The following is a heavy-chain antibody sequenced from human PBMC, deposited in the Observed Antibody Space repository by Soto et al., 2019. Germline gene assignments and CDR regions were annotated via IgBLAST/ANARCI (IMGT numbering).Heavy chain of an antibody. D-gene: IGHD6-19*01. J-gene: IGHJ4*02. Sequence: PGGSLRLSCAASGFTFSSYAMSWVRQAPGKGLEWVSIISDSGGSTFYADSVKGRCTISRDNSKNTLYLQMNNLRAEDTAVYYCAKHFDSACHDYWGQGTLLTVSS. CDR1: GFTFSSYA. V-gene: IGHV3-23*01. CDR3: AKHFDSACHDY. CDR2: ISDSGGST.